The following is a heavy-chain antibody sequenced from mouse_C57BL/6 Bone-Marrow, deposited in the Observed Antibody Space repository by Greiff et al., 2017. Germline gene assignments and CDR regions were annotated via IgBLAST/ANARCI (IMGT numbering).Heavy chain of an antibody. CDR1: GYTFTDYY. J-gene: IGHJ4*01. CDR2: INPNNGGT. CDR3: ARRLPCHAMDY. Sequence: VQLQQSGPELVKPGASVKISCKASGYTFTDYYMNWVKQSPGKSLEWIGDINPNNGGTSYNQKFKGKATLTVDTSSSTAYLQLSRLTSEDSAVYYCARRLPCHAMDYWGQGTSVTVSS. V-gene: IGHV1-26*01. D-gene: IGHD2-2*01.